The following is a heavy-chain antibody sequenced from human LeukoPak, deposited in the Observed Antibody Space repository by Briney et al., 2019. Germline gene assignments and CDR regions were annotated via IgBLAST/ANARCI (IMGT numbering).Heavy chain of an antibody. CDR1: GFTFNSYS. V-gene: IGHV3-21*01. J-gene: IGHJ4*02. D-gene: IGHD4-17*01. CDR3: ARDYYGDYYFDY. CDR2: ISSGCYT. Sequence: GGSLRLSCAASGFTFNSYSMNWVRQAPGKGLEWVSSISSGCYTYYADSVEGRFTNARDSAKNPLYLQMNSLRAEDTAVYYCARDYYGDYYFDYWGQGTLVTVSS.